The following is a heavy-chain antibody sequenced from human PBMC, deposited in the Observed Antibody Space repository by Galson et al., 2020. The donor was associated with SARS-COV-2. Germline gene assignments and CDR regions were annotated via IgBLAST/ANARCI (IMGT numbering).Heavy chain of an antibody. J-gene: IGHJ4*02. Sequence: GESLKISCAASGFTFTNYWMHWVRQALGKGLVWVSRISTDGSSTGYADSVKGRFTVSRDNAKNTVYLQMNSLRAEDAAVYYCARGNGYNCDYWGQGTLVTVSS. D-gene: IGHD2-2*02. V-gene: IGHV3-74*01. CDR1: GFTFTNYW. CDR2: ISTDGSST. CDR3: ARGNGYNCDY.